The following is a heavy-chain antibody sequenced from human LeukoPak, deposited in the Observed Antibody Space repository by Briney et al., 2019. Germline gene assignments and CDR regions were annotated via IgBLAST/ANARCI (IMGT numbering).Heavy chain of an antibody. CDR1: GFTFSNYA. J-gene: IGHJ4*02. V-gene: IGHV3-23*01. CDR2: VSGSGGYT. CDR3: ARRFYGDYGFDY. D-gene: IGHD4-17*01. Sequence: GGSLRLSCAASGFTFSNYAMNWGRQAPGKGLQWVSDVSGSGGYTYYANSVTGRFTISRDNSKNTVYLQMNSLRAEDTAVYYCARRFYGDYGFDYWGQGTIVTVSS.